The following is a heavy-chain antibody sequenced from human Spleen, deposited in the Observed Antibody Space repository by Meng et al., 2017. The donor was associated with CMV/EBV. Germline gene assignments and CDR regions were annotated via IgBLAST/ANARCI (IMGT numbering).Heavy chain of an antibody. CDR2: ISYDGSNK. CDR1: FNFSSNA. D-gene: IGHD4-17*01. J-gene: IGHJ4*02. V-gene: IGHV3-30-3*01. Sequence: FNFSSNAMHWVRQAPGKGLEWVAVISYDGSNKYYADSVKGQFTISRDNSGNTLHLRMNSLRAEDAAVYYCARDRGATATRPGFVGYWGQGTLVTVSS. CDR3: ARDRGATATRPGFVGY.